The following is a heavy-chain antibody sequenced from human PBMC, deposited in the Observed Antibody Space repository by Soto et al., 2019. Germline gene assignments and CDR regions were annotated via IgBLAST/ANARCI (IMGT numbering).Heavy chain of an antibody. V-gene: IGHV4-61*05. CDR1: GDSISNSRFY. J-gene: IGHJ5*02. CDR3: ARVPGP. Sequence: PSETLSLTCSVSGDSISNSRFYWAWIRQPPGKGLEWIGYIYYSGSTNYNPSLKSRVTISVDRSKNQFSLKLSSVTAADTAVYYCARVPGPWGQGTLVTVSS. CDR2: IYYSGST.